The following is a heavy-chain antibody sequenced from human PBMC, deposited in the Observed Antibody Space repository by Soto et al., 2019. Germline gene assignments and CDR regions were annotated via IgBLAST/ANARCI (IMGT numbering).Heavy chain of an antibody. Sequence: PGGSLRLSCAASGFTVTSYYMSWVRRAPGKGLEWVSLIYTGGNTNYADSVKGRFTISRDNSKNTLYLQMNSLRAEDTAVYYCARDYYYGSGNYYRADYYHYGMDVWGQGTTVTVSS. D-gene: IGHD3-10*01. CDR3: ARDYYYGSGNYYRADYYHYGMDV. V-gene: IGHV3-53*01. CDR1: GFTVTSYY. J-gene: IGHJ6*02. CDR2: IYTGGNT.